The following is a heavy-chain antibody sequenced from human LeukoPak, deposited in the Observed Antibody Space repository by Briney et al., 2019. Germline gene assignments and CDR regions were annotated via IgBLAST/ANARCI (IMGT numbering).Heavy chain of an antibody. CDR2: IYYSGSA. Sequence: PSETLSLTCTVSGGSISSYYWSWIRQPPGKGLEWIGYIYYSGSANYNPSLRSRVTISIDTSKKRFFLKLRSVTAADTAVYYCATGSNDFRVEGRYFYSWGQGTLVTVSS. CDR1: GGSISSYY. D-gene: IGHD4-11*01. CDR3: ATGSNDFRVEGRYFYS. V-gene: IGHV4-59*01. J-gene: IGHJ4*02.